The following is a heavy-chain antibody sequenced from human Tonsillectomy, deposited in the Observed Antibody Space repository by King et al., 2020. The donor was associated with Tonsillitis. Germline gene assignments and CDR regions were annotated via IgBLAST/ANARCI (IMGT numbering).Heavy chain of an antibody. D-gene: IGHD5-12*01. V-gene: IGHV3-23*04. CDR2: ISGSGGSK. CDR1: GCTFSSYA. J-gene: IGHJ3*01. CDR3: AKDKVATMPRDAFDF. Sequence: VQLVESGGGLVQPGGSLRLSCAASGCTFSSYAMSWVRQAPGKGLEWVSGISGSGGSKYSADSVKGRFTISRDNSKNTLYLQMNSLRAEDTAVYYCAKDKVATMPRDAFDFWGQGTMVTVSS.